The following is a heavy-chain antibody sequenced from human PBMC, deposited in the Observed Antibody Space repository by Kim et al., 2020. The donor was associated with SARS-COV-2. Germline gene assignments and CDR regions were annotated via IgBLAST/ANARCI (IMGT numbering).Heavy chain of an antibody. J-gene: IGHJ6*02. CDR1: GFTFSSYA. CDR2: ISSNGGST. D-gene: IGHD3-22*01. Sequence: GGSLRLSCSASGFTFSSYAMHWVRQAPGKGLEYVSAISSNGGSTYYADSVKGRFTISRDNSKNTLYLQMSSLRAEDTAVYYCVKDYYDSSGYFDYYYGMDVWGQGTTVTVSS. V-gene: IGHV3-64D*09. CDR3: VKDYYDSSGYFDYYYGMDV.